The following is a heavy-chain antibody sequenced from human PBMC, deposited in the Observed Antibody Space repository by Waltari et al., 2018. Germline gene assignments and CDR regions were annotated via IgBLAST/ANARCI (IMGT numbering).Heavy chain of an antibody. V-gene: IGHV3-9*01. D-gene: IGHD3-16*01. CDR3: AREGDGGWFDP. CDR2: ISWNSGSI. J-gene: IGHJ5*02. Sequence: EVQLVESGGGLVQPGRSLRLSCAASGFTFDDYAMHWVRQAPGKGLEWVSGISWNSGSIGYADSVKGRFTISRDNAKNSLYLQMNSLRAEDTAVYYCAREGDGGWFDPWGQGTLVTVSS. CDR1: GFTFDDYA.